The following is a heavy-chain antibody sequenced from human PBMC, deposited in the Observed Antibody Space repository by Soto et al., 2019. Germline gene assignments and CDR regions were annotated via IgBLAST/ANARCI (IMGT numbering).Heavy chain of an antibody. CDR1: GFTVSSNY. D-gene: IGHD6-19*01. V-gene: IGHV3-53*01. Sequence: GGSLRLSCAASGFTVSSNYMSWVRQAPGKGLEWVSVIYSGGSTYYADSVKGRFTISRDNSKNTLYLQMNSLRAEDTAVYYCARMSSGWSRAEYFQHWGQGTLVTVSS. J-gene: IGHJ1*01. CDR2: IYSGGST. CDR3: ARMSSGWSRAEYFQH.